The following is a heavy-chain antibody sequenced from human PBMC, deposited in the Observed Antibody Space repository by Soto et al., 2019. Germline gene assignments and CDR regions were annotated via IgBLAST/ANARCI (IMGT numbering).Heavy chain of an antibody. J-gene: IGHJ6*02. V-gene: IGHV4-30-4*02. CDR2: IFSSGTT. CDR1: DDSIGSCNKY. Sequence: SETLSLTCTVSDDSIGSCNKYWSWIRQAPGKGLEWIGYIFSSGTTYYNPSLKSRLTMPLDTSQNQFSLKLNSVTAADTAVYFCAIVPYPFDFYSDMDVWGQGTTVSVS. CDR3: AIVPYPFDFYSDMDV. D-gene: IGHD3-16*01.